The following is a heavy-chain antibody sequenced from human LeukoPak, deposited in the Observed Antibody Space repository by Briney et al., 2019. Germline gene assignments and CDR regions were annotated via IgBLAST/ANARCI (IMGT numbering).Heavy chain of an antibody. Sequence: GSLRLSCAASGFTFDDYGMSWVRQAPGKGLEWVSAISGSGGSTYYADSVKGRFTISRDNSKNTLYLRMNSLRAEDTAVYYCAKEPLSIAVAGSYFDYWGQGTLVTVSS. CDR1: GFTFDDYG. J-gene: IGHJ4*02. D-gene: IGHD6-19*01. V-gene: IGHV3-23*01. CDR3: AKEPLSIAVAGSYFDY. CDR2: ISGSGGST.